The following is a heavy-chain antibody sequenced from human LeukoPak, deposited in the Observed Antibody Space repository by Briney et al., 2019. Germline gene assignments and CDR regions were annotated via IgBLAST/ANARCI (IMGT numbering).Heavy chain of an antibody. Sequence: GGSLRLSCAASGFTFSSYAMHWARQAPGKGLEWVAVISYDGSNKYYADSVKGRFTISRDNSKNTLYLQMNSLRAEDTAVYYCARNYYDFWSGYMDYWGQGTLVTVSS. CDR3: ARNYYDFWSGYMDY. CDR1: GFTFSSYA. CDR2: ISYDGSNK. D-gene: IGHD3-3*01. V-gene: IGHV3-30-3*01. J-gene: IGHJ4*02.